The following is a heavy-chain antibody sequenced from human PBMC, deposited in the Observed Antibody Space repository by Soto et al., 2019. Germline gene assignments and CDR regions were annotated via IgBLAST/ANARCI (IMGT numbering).Heavy chain of an antibody. V-gene: IGHV4-30-4*01. CDR2: IYYSGST. CDR3: ARDAVPFSYGGNGLYYYYGTDV. Sequence: SETLSLTCTVSGGSISSGDYYWSWIRQPPGKGLEWIGYIYYSGSTYYNPSLKSRVTISVDTSKNQFSLKLSSVTAADTAVYYCARDAVPFSYGGNGLYYYYGTDVWGQGTTVTVSS. CDR1: GGSISSGDYY. J-gene: IGHJ6*02. D-gene: IGHD4-17*01.